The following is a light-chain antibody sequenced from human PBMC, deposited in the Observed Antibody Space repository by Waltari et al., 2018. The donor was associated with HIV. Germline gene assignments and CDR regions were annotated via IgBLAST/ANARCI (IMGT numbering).Light chain of an antibody. CDR1: NSDVGSYNL. CDR3: CSYAGSNTFV. CDR2: EGS. V-gene: IGLV2-23*03. J-gene: IGLJ1*01. Sequence: QSALTQPASVSGSPGQSITISCTGTNSDVGSYNLVSWYQKHPGKAPKLMIYEGSKRPSGVSNRFSGSKSGNTASLTISGLQAEDEADYYCCSYAGSNTFVFGTGTKVTVL.